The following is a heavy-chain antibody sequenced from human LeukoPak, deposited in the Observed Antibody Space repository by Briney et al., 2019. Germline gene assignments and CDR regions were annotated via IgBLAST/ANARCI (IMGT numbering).Heavy chain of an antibody. J-gene: IGHJ4*02. CDR1: GFTVSTNY. D-gene: IGHD1-1*01. CDR2: IYSGGST. Sequence: PGGSLRLSCAASGFTVSTNYMSWVRQAPGKGLEWVSIIYSGGSTYYADSVKGRFTISSDNSKNTLYLQMNSLRAEDTAVYYCARAKGALEPSDYWGQGTLVTVSS. CDR3: ARAKGALEPSDY. V-gene: IGHV3-66*02.